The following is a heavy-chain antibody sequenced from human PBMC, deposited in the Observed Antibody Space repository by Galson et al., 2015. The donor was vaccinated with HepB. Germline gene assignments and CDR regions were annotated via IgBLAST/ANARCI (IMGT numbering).Heavy chain of an antibody. V-gene: IGHV7-4-1*02. CDR2: INTNTGKS. J-gene: IGHJ6*02. Sequence: SVKVSCKASGYTFTTYSMNWVRQAPGQGLEWMGWINTNTGKSMNAQGFTGRFVFSLDTSVTTAYLLITSLKGEDAGVYYCARDGPRDISTGFQQGMDVWGQGTTVTVSS. D-gene: IGHD3-9*01. CDR1: GYTFTTYS. CDR3: ARDGPRDISTGFQQGMDV.